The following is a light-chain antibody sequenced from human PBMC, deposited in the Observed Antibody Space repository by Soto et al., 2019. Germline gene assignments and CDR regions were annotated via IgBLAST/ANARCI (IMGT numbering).Light chain of an antibody. CDR2: GAS. CDR1: QSVSSSY. CDR3: QQYNNWPQT. J-gene: IGKJ1*01. Sequence: EIVLTQSPGTLSLSPGERATLSCRASQSVSSSYLAWYQQKPGQAPRLLIYGASTRATGIPARFSGSGSGTELTLTITSLQSEDFAVYYCQQYNNWPQTFGQGTKVDIK. V-gene: IGKV3-15*01.